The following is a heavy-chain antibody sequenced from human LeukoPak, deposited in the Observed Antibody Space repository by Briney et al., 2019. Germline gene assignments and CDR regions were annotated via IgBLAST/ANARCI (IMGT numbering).Heavy chain of an antibody. CDR2: IFCSGST. D-gene: IGHD1-14*01. Sequence: PSETLSLTCTVSGGSINSPTYYWAWIRQPPGKGLEWIGSIFCSGSTYYNLSLKSRVTLSVDTSRNQFSLKLSSVTAADTAVYSFAKSDHTKTYYLGFWGQGALVTVSS. J-gene: IGHJ4*02. V-gene: IGHV4-39*01. CDR1: GGSINSPTYY. CDR3: AKSDHTKTYYLGF.